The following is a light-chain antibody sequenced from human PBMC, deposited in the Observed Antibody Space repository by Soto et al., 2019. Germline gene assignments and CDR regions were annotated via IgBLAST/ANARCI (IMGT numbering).Light chain of an antibody. J-gene: IGLJ1*01. V-gene: IGLV7-43*01. CDR3: LLFSGGVYV. CDR1: TGAVTSDYY. CDR2: NTH. Sequence: QTVVTQEPSLTVSPGGTVTLTCASSTGAVTSDYYPNWFQQKHGQAPKSLIYNTHNRHSWTPARFSGSLLGNRAALTLSGALPEDEAEYYCLLFSGGVYVFGPGTKLTVL.